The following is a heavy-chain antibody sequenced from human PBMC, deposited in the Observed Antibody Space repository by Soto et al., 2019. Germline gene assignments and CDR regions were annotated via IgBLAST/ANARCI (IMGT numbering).Heavy chain of an antibody. D-gene: IGHD3-3*01. V-gene: IGHV1-24*01. CDR2: FDPEDGET. Sequence: GASVKASCTVSGYTLTELSMHCVRQAPGKGLEWMGGFDPEDGETIYAQKFQGRVTMTEDTSTDTAYMELSSLRSEDTAVYYCATRYYDFWSGAYYFDYWGQGTLVTVSS. J-gene: IGHJ4*02. CDR3: ATRYYDFWSGAYYFDY. CDR1: GYTLTELS.